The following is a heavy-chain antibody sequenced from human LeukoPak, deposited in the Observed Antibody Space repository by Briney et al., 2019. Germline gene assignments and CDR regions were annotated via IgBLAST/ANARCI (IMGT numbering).Heavy chain of an antibody. J-gene: IGHJ4*02. V-gene: IGHV3-7*01. D-gene: IGHD6-19*01. CDR3: VRWGYSSGCWDY. CDR1: GFTFTNYG. CDR2: IKQDGSEK. Sequence: QSGGSLRLSCATSGFTFTNYGINWVRQAPGKGLEWVANIKQDGSEKYYVDSVKGRFTISRDNAKNSLYLEMNSLRAEDTAVYYCVRWGYSSGCWDYWGQGTLVTVSS.